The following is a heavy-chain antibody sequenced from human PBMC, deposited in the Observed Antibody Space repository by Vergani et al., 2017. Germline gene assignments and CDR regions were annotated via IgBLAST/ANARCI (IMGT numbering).Heavy chain of an antibody. CDR3: AREPPRQRKTRPTLGLSDIDGDY. CDR1: GFTFSSYS. Sequence: EVQLVESGGGLVQPGGSLRLSCAASGFTFSSYSMNWVRQAPGKGLEWVSYISSSSSTIYYADSVKGRFTISRDNAKNSLYLQMNSLRAEDTAVYYCAREPPRQRKTRPTLGLSDIDGDYWGQGTLVTVSS. D-gene: IGHD1-1*01. V-gene: IGHV3-48*04. J-gene: IGHJ4*02. CDR2: ISSSSSTI.